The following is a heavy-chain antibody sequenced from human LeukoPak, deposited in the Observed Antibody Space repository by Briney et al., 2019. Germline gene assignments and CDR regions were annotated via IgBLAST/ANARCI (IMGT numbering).Heavy chain of an antibody. V-gene: IGHV1-69*13. D-gene: IGHD3-22*01. J-gene: IGHJ6*02. CDR2: IIPIFGTA. CDR1: GGTFSSYA. Sequence: SVKVSCKASGGTFSSYAISWVRQAPGQGLEWMGGIIPIFGTANYAQKCQGRVTITADESTSTAYMELSSLRSEDTAVYYCARDGTRVGYDSSGYYSPGMDVWGQGTTVTVSS. CDR3: ARDGTRVGYDSSGYYSPGMDV.